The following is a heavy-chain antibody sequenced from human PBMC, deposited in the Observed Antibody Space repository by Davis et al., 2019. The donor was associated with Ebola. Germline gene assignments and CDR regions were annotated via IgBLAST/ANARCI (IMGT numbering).Heavy chain of an antibody. V-gene: IGHV3-23*01. J-gene: IGHJ6*04. Sequence: GESLKISCTDSVITFSSYAMTWVRQAPGKGLEWVSAISGSGGCTYYADSVKGRFTISRDNSKKTLYLQMNSLRAEDTAVYYCAKSGLSFGVVKYHYGMDVWGKGTTVTVSS. CDR2: ISGSGGCT. CDR1: VITFSSYA. CDR3: AKSGLSFGVVKYHYGMDV. D-gene: IGHD3-3*01.